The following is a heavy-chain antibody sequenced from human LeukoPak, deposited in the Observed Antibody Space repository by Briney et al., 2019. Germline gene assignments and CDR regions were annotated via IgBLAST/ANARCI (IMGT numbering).Heavy chain of an antibody. Sequence: SKTLSGTCTISGGSVSSLYWSWIRLTPRKRLEWIGYIYYSGSTNYSPSLKSRVTISVDTSKNQFSLKLSSVTAADTAVYYCARGPSGYYYYGMDVWGQGTTVTVSS. CDR3: ARGPSGYYYYGMDV. CDR1: GGSVSSLY. D-gene: IGHD2-15*01. CDR2: IYYSGST. V-gene: IGHV4-59*02. J-gene: IGHJ6*02.